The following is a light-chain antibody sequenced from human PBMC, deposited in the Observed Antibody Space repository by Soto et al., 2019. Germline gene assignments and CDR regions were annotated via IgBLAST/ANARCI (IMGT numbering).Light chain of an antibody. CDR2: GAS. V-gene: IGKV3-20*01. CDR3: QQYASSTWT. CDR1: QSVSSSY. J-gene: IGKJ1*01. Sequence: EIVLTQSPGTLSLSPGERATLSCRASQSVSSSYLAWYQQKPGQAPRLLIYGASSRATGIPDRFSGSGSGTDFTRTISRLEPEDFAVYYCQQYASSTWTFGQGTKVDIK.